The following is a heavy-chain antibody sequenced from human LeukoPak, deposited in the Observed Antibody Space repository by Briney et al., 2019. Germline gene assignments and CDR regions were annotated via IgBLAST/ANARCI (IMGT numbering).Heavy chain of an antibody. CDR2: IYHSGST. Sequence: HSETLSLTCTVSGYSISSGYYWGWIRQPPGKGLEWIGSIYHSGSTYYNPSLKSRVTISVDTSKNQFSLKLSSVTAADTAVYYCARVEYYYGSGSYLSYYMDVWGKGTTVTVSS. D-gene: IGHD3-10*01. CDR3: ARVEYYYGSGSYLSYYMDV. V-gene: IGHV4-38-2*02. CDR1: GYSISSGYY. J-gene: IGHJ6*03.